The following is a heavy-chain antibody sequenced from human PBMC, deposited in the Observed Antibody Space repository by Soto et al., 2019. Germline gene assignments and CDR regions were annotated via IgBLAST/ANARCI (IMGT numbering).Heavy chain of an antibody. J-gene: IGHJ6*04. CDR3: ARDLELETPLGMDV. V-gene: IGHV1-69*04. CDR2: IIPILGIA. D-gene: IGHD1-1*01. CDR1: GGTFSSYT. Sequence: SVKVSCKASGGTFSSYTISWVRQAPGQGPEWMGRIIPILGIANYAQKFQGRVTITADKSTSTAYMELSSLRSEDTAVYYCARDLELETPLGMDVWGKGPTVTVSS.